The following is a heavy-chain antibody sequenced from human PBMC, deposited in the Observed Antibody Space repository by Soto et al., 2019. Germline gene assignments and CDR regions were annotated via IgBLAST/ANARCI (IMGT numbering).Heavy chain of an antibody. Sequence: GGSLRLSCAASGFTFSSYSMNWVRQAPGKGLEWVSSISSSSSYIYYADSVKGRFTISRDNAKNSLYLQMNSLRAEDTAVYYCARDGPLRFLEWRHDYMDVWGKGATVTVSS. CDR1: GFTFSSYS. D-gene: IGHD3-3*01. J-gene: IGHJ6*03. CDR3: ARDGPLRFLEWRHDYMDV. CDR2: ISSSSSYI. V-gene: IGHV3-21*01.